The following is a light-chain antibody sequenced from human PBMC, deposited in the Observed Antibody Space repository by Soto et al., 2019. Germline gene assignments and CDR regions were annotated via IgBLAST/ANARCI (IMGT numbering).Light chain of an antibody. J-gene: IGKJ2*01. CDR3: QQYRSSRPYT. Sequence: EIVLTQSPGTLSLSPGERATLSCRASQSVSSSYLAWYQQKPGQTPRLLIYGASSRATGIPDRFSGSGSGTDFSLTISRREPEDVFVYYCQQYRSSRPYTFGQGTKLEIK. V-gene: IGKV3-20*01. CDR1: QSVSSSY. CDR2: GAS.